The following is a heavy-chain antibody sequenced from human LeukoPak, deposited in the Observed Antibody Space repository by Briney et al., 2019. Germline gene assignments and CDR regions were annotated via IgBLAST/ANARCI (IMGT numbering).Heavy chain of an antibody. D-gene: IGHD4-11*01. J-gene: IGHJ3*02. CDR1: GGSISSYY. Sequence: SETLSLTCNVSGGSISSYYWIWIRQPPGKGLEWIGYIYHSGSTYYNPSLKSRVTISVDTSKNQFSLKLSSVTAADTAVYYCARTLRRYSLDAFDIWGQGTMVTVSS. CDR2: IYHSGST. CDR3: ARTLRRYSLDAFDI. V-gene: IGHV4-59*12.